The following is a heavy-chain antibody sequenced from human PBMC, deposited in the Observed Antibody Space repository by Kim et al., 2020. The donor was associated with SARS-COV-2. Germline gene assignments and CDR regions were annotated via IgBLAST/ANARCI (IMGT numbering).Heavy chain of an antibody. V-gene: IGHV1-18*01. CDR3: ARFLESPLPIRIQLWTYGMDV. CDR1: GYTFTSYG. D-gene: IGHD5-18*01. J-gene: IGHJ6*02. Sequence: ASVKVSCKASGYTFTSYGISWVRQAPGQGLEWMGWISAYNGNTNYAQKLQGRVTMTTDTSTSTAYMELRSLRSDDTAVYYCARFLESPLPIRIQLWTYGMDVWGQGTTVTVSS. CDR2: ISAYNGNT.